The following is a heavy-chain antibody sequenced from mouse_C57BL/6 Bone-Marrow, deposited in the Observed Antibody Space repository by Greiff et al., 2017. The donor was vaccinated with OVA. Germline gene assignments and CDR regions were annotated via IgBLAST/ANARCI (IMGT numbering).Heavy chain of an antibody. V-gene: IGHV5-4*01. J-gene: IGHJ3*01. D-gene: IGHD1-1*01. Sequence: EVQGVESGGGLVKPGGSLKLSCAASGFTFSSYAMSWVRQTPEQRLEWVATISDGGSYTYYPDNVKGRFTISRNNAKNNLYLQMSQLKSEHTAMYYCARVYYYGSSYRFAYWGQGTLVTVSA. CDR3: ARVYYYGSSYRFAY. CDR1: GFTFSSYA. CDR2: ISDGGSYT.